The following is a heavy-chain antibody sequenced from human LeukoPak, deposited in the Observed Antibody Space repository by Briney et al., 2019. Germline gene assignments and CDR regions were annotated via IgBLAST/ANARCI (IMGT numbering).Heavy chain of an antibody. Sequence: SETLSLPCTVSGASLSNYYWNWFRQPAGKGLEWIGRIYSSGSTNYNPSLESRVTMSVDTSKNQFSLKLNSVTAADTAVYYCARGVCRLQYWGQGTLVTVSS. CDR2: IYSSGST. D-gene: IGHD2-2*01. V-gene: IGHV4-4*07. CDR1: GASLSNYY. J-gene: IGHJ4*02. CDR3: ARGVCRLQY.